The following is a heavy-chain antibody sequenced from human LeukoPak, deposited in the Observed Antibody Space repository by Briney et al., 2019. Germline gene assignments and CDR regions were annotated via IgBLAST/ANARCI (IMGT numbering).Heavy chain of an antibody. CDR3: AKDRQSRGSLGFDY. J-gene: IGHJ4*02. CDR2: SSGSGDAT. CDR1: GFTFSGYS. V-gene: IGHV3-23*01. D-gene: IGHD3-22*01. Sequence: GGSLRLSCAVSGFTFSGYSMSWVRQAPGKGPDWVSTSSGSGDATYYADSVKGRFNIPSDNSQNTLYVQMNSLRAEDTAVYYCAKDRQSRGSLGFDYWGPGALVIVSS.